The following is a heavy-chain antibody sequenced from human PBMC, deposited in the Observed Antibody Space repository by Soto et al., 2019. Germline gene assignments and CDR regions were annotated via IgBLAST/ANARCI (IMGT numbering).Heavy chain of an antibody. CDR3: ARGGSGYTWFNEF. J-gene: IGHJ4*01. D-gene: IGHD3-22*01. Sequence: QEQLVQSGAEVKKPGSSVKVSCKASGGLFSSYPISWVRQVPGQGLEWMGGIIPVFQTAYYTQRFQGRVTMTADESTNTAYMELSSQRSEDTAIYYCARGGSGYTWFNEFWGHGTLVTVSS. CDR2: IIPVFQTA. CDR1: GGLFSSYP. V-gene: IGHV1-69*01.